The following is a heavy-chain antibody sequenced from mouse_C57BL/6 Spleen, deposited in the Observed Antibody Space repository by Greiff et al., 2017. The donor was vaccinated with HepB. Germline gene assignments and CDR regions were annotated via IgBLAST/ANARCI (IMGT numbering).Heavy chain of an antibody. CDR1: GFTFSSYA. J-gene: IGHJ3*01. CDR3: TRVGSSNGAFAY. V-gene: IGHV5-9-1*02. Sequence: EVKVVESGEGLVKPGGSLKLSCAASGFTFSSYAMSWVRQTPEKRLEWVAYISSGGDYIYYADTVKGRFTISRDNARNTLYLQMSSLKSEDTAMYYCTRVGSSNGAFAYWGQGTLVTVSA. D-gene: IGHD1-1*01. CDR2: ISSGGDYI.